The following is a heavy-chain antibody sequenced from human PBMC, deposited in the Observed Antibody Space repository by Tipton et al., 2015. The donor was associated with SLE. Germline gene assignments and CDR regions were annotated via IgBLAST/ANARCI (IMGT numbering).Heavy chain of an antibody. J-gene: IGHJ3*02. CDR1: GGSISSSNW. D-gene: IGHD3-10*01. Sequence: TLSLTCAVSGGSISSSNWWSWVRQPPGKGLEWIGEINHGGSTNYNPSLKSRVTISVDTSKNQFSLKLSSVTAADTAVYYCARDRDGDAFDIWGQGTMVTVSS. CDR3: ARDRDGDAFDI. CDR2: INHGGST. V-gene: IGHV4-4*02.